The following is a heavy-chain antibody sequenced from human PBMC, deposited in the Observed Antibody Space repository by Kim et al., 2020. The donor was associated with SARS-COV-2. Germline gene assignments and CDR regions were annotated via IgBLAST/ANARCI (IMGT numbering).Heavy chain of an antibody. CDR3: TRDRLSGGY. Sequence: GTTEYAASVKGRFTISRDDSKSIAYLQMNSLKTEDTAVYYCTRDRLSGGYWGQGTLVTVSS. D-gene: IGHD1-26*01. V-gene: IGHV3-49*02. CDR2: GTT. J-gene: IGHJ4*02.